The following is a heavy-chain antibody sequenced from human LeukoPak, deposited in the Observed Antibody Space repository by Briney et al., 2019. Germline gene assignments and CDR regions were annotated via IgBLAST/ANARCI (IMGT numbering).Heavy chain of an antibody. V-gene: IGHV1-18*01. CDR1: GYTFTSYG. CDR2: ISAYNGNT. D-gene: IGHD4-17*01. CDR3: ARSDGDYVDY. Sequence: ASPKVSSKASGYTFTSYGISWGRQAPGQGLEWIGWISAYNGNTNYAQKLQGRVTMTTDTSTSTAYMELRSLRSDDTAVYYCARSDGDYVDYWGQGTLVTVSS. J-gene: IGHJ4*02.